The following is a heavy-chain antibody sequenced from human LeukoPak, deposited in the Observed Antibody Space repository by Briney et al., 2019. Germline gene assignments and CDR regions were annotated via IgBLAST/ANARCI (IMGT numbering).Heavy chain of an antibody. D-gene: IGHD2-2*01. CDR1: GFTFSSYA. Sequence: QTGGSLRLSCAASGFTFSSYAMSWVRQAPGKGLEWVSAISGSGGSTYYADSVKGRFTISRDNSKNTLYLQMNSLRAEDTAVYYCAKSGIYCSSTSCYRHAFDIWGQGTMVTVSS. CDR2: ISGSGGST. J-gene: IGHJ3*02. CDR3: AKSGIYCSSTSCYRHAFDI. V-gene: IGHV3-23*01.